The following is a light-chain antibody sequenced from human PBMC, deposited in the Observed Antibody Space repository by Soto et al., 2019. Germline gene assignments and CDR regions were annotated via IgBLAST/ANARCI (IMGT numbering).Light chain of an antibody. V-gene: IGKV3-11*01. J-gene: IGKJ5*01. CDR2: DAS. Sequence: EIVLTQSPATLSLSPGERATLSCRASQSVSSHLAWYQQKPGQAPRLLIYDASNRATGIPARFSGSGSGTDFTLTISSLEPEDFAVYYCQQRSNWATFGQGTRLEIK. CDR1: QSVSSH. CDR3: QQRSNWAT.